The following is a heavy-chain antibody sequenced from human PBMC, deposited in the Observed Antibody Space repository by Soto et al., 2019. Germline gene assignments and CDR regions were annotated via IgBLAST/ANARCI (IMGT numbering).Heavy chain of an antibody. CDR2: INAGNGNT. D-gene: IGHD3-3*01. J-gene: IGHJ6*02. V-gene: IGHV1-3*01. Sequence: ASVKVSCKASGYTFTSYAMHWVRQAPGQRLEWMGWINAGNGNTKYSQKFQGRVTVTRDTSASTAYMELSSLRSEDTAVYYCARDCSRTISGYYYYGMDVWGQGCTVTVSS. CDR1: GYTFTSYA. CDR3: ARDCSRTISGYYYYGMDV.